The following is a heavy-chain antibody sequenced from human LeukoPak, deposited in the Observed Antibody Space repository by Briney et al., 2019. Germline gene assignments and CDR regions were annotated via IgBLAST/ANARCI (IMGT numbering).Heavy chain of an antibody. CDR2: IRYDGSNK. V-gene: IGHV3-30*02. CDR1: GFTFSSYG. Sequence: GGSLRLSCAASGFTFSSYGMHWVRQAPGKGLEWVAFIRYDGSNKYYADSVKGRFTISRDNSKNTLYLQMNSLRAEDTAVYYCARDRHAYYDFWSGSYYFDCWGQGTLVTVSS. D-gene: IGHD3-3*01. J-gene: IGHJ4*02. CDR3: ARDRHAYYDFWSGSYYFDC.